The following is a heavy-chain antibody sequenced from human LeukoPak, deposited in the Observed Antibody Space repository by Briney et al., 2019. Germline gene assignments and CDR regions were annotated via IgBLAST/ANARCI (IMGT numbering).Heavy chain of an antibody. V-gene: IGHV4-59*01. Sequence: PSETLSLTCSVSGGSISIYYWTWIRQIPGRGLEWIGYIYYTGTTNYNPLFESRATISVDTSKNQFSLKLTSVTAADTAVYFCARGEDFERYYLAYWGQGTLVTVSS. CDR1: GGSISIYY. J-gene: IGHJ4*02. D-gene: IGHD3-9*01. CDR3: ARGEDFERYYLAY. CDR2: IYYTGTT.